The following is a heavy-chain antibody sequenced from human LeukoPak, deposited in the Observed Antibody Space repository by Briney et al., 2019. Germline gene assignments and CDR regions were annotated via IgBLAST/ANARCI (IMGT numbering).Heavy chain of an antibody. D-gene: IGHD3-10*01. CDR3: ARDGAGVGDY. CDR1: GGSISSSSYY. Sequence: SETLSLTCTVSGGSISSSSYYWGWIRQPPGKGLEWIGSIYYSGSTYYNPSLKSRVTISVDTSKNQFSLKLSSVTAADTAVYYCARDGAGVGDYWGQGTLVTVSS. CDR2: IYYSGST. V-gene: IGHV4-39*07. J-gene: IGHJ4*02.